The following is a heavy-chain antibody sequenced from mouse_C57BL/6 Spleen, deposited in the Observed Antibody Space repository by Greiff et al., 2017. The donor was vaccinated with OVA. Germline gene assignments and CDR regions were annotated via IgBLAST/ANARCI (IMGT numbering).Heavy chain of an antibody. Sequence: EVQLVESGGGLVQPKGSLKLSCAASGFSFNTYAMNWVRQAPGKGLEWVARIRSKSNNYATYYADSVKDRFTISRDDSESMLYLQMNNLKTEDTAMYYCVRHEDYDGSLYAMDYWGQGTSVTVSS. V-gene: IGHV10-1*01. CDR2: IRSKSNNYAT. J-gene: IGHJ4*01. CDR3: VRHEDYDGSLYAMDY. CDR1: GFSFNTYA. D-gene: IGHD2-4*01.